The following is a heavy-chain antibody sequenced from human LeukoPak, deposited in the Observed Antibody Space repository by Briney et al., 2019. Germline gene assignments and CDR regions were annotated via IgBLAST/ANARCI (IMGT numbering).Heavy chain of an antibody. Sequence: GGSLRLSCAASGFTFSSYGMHWVRQAPGKGLEWVAFIRYDGSNKYYADSVKGRFTISRDNSKNTLYLQMNSLRAEDTAVYYCAKDYGSWPYYYMDVWGKGTTVTVSS. D-gene: IGHD6-13*01. CDR3: AKDYGSWPYYYMDV. CDR1: GFTFSSYG. V-gene: IGHV3-30*02. J-gene: IGHJ6*03. CDR2: IRYDGSNK.